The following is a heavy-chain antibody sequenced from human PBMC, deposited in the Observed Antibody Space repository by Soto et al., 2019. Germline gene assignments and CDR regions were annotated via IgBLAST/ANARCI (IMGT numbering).Heavy chain of an antibody. D-gene: IGHD4-17*01. V-gene: IGHV3-21*01. CDR2: IRSSSSYI. J-gene: IGHJ4*02. Sequence: EVQLVESGGGLVKPGGSLRLSCAASGFTFSSYSMNWVRQAPGKGLEWVSSIRSSSSYIYYADSVKGRFTISRDNAKNSLYLQMNSLRAEDTAVYYCARAPFSYGDYFDYWGQGTLVTVSS. CDR3: ARAPFSYGDYFDY. CDR1: GFTFSSYS.